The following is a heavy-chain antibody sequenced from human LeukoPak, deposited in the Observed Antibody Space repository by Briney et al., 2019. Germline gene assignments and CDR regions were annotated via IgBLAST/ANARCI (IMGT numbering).Heavy chain of an antibody. J-gene: IGHJ6*02. CDR3: ARDGDIVVVVATTSKSYYYGMDV. CDR2: ISAYNGNT. V-gene: IGHV1-18*04. CDR1: GYTFTSNY. Sequence: GASVKVSCKASGYTFTSNYIHWVRQAPGQGLEWMGWISAYNGNTNYAQKLQGRVTMTTDTSTSTAYMELRSLRSDDTAVYYCARDGDIVVVVATTSKSYYYGMDVWGQGTTVTVSS. D-gene: IGHD2-15*01.